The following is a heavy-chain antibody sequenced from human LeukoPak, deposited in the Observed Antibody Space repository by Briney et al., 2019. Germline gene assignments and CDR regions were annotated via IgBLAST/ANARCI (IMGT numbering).Heavy chain of an antibody. J-gene: IGHJ6*03. Sequence: ASVKVSCKASGYTFTGYYMHWVRQAPGQGLEWMGWINPNSGGTNYAQKFQGRVTMTRDTSISTAYMELSRLRSDDTAVYYCAREGSDYGSGRYYYYYYMDVWGKGTTVTVSS. CDR2: INPNSGGT. V-gene: IGHV1-2*02. D-gene: IGHD3-10*01. CDR1: GYTFTGYY. CDR3: AREGSDYGSGRYYYYYYMDV.